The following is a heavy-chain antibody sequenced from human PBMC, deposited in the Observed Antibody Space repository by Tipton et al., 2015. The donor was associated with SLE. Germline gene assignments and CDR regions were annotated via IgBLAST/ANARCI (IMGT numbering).Heavy chain of an antibody. J-gene: IGHJ6*03. V-gene: IGHV4-4*02. Sequence: TLSLTCAVSGVSITNTYWWTWIRQPPGMGLEWIGESAHSGITNYNPSLKSRVTISVDKSKNQFSLKLSSVTAADTAVYYCARDLSPPYGSGSYGDYYFSYMDVWGKGTTVSVPS. D-gene: IGHD3-10*01. CDR3: ARDLSPPYGSGSYGDYYFSYMDV. CDR2: SAHSGIT. CDR1: GVSITNTYW.